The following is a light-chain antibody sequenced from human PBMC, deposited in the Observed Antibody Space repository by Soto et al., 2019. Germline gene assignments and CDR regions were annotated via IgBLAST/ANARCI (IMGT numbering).Light chain of an antibody. Sequence: QSVLTQPPSASGTPGQWVSISCSGSSSNIGSNTVNWYQQLPGTAPKLLIYSNNQRPSGVPDRFSGSKSGTSASLAISGLRSEDEAHYYCATWEDSLNGVIFGGGTKLTVL. J-gene: IGLJ2*01. CDR3: ATWEDSLNGVI. CDR2: SNN. CDR1: SSNIGSNT. V-gene: IGLV1-44*01.